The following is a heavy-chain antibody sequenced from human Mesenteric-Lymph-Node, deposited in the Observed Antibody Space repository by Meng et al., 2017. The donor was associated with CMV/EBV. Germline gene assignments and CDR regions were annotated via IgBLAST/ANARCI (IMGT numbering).Heavy chain of an antibody. CDR3: ARGGGIVVVAVAAGDYFQN. Sequence: ASVKVSCKTSGYTFTGYYMHWVRQAPGQGLEWMGWIDPNSGDTNYPQKFQGRVTMTWDTSISTAYMELSRLRSDDTAVYYCARGGGIVVVAVAAGDYFQNWGQGTLVTVSS. J-gene: IGHJ1*01. D-gene: IGHD2-2*01. CDR1: GYTFTGYY. V-gene: IGHV1-2*02. CDR2: IDPNSGDT.